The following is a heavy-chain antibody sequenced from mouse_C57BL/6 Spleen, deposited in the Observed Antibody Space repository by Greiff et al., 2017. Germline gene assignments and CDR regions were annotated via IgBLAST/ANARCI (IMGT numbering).Heavy chain of an antibody. CDR3: ARGDYYGIRYYWYFDV. CDR2: INPNYGTT. CDR1: GYSFTDYN. J-gene: IGHJ1*03. Sequence: VQLQQSGPELVKPGASVKISCKASGYSFTDYNMNWVKQSNGKSLEWIGVINPNYGTTSYNQKFKGKATLTVDQSSSTAYMQLNSLTSEDSAVYYCARGDYYGIRYYWYFDVWGTGTTVTVSS. D-gene: IGHD1-1*01. V-gene: IGHV1-39*01.